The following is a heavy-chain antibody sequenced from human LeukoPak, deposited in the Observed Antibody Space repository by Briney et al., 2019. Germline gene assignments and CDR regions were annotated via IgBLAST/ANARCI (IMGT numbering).Heavy chain of an antibody. V-gene: IGHV3-74*01. CDR1: GFTFSRYW. CDR3: ARGGLDHAFDI. CDR2: VDSDGIDT. D-gene: IGHD3/OR15-3a*01. Sequence: PGGSLRLSCAASGFTFSRYWMLWVRQAPGKGLVWVSRVDSDGIDTIYADAVQGRFTLSRDNAKNSVYLQINSLRAEDTALYYCARGGLDHAFDIWGQGTMVAVSS. J-gene: IGHJ3*02.